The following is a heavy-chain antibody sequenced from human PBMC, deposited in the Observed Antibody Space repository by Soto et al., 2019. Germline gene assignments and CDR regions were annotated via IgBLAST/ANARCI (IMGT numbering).Heavy chain of an antibody. CDR3: ARLGGYGDYVFDY. V-gene: IGHV4-31*03. CDR1: GGSISSGGYY. CDR2: IDYSGST. J-gene: IGHJ4*02. Sequence: QVQLQESGPGLVKPSQTLSLTCTVSGGSISSGGYYWSWIRQHPGKVLQWIGYIDYSGSTYYNPSLTRRVTVSVDTSKNHSSLKRSSVIASDTAVYYCARLGGYGDYVFDYWGQGTLVTVSS. D-gene: IGHD4-17*01.